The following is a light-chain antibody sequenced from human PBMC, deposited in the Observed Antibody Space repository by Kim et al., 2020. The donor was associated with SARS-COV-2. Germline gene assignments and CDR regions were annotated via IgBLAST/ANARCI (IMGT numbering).Light chain of an antibody. CDR2: GAS. CDR3: QKYNDWPLLT. J-gene: IGKJ4*01. V-gene: IGKV3-15*01. CDR1: QSVKNN. Sequence: IVMTQSPATLSLSPGERVTLSCRASQSVKNNLAWYQQRPGQAPRLLIYGASTRATDISARFSGSGSGTEFTLTIRSLQSEDLAVYYCQKYNDWPLLTFGGGTKV.